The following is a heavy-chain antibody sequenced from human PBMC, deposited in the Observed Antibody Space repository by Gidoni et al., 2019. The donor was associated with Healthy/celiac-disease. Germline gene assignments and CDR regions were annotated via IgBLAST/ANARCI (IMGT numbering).Heavy chain of an antibody. CDR2: IYYSGST. D-gene: IGHD6-6*01. V-gene: IGHV4-61*01. CDR1: GGSVSCGSYY. CDR3: ARAARPASYYYYGMDV. Sequence: QVQLQESGPGLVKPSETLSLTCTVSGGSVSCGSYYWSWIRQPPGKGLEWIGYIYYSGSTNYNPSLKSRVTISVDTSKNQFSLKLSSVTAADTAVYYCARAARPASYYYYGMDVWGQGTTVTVSS. J-gene: IGHJ6*02.